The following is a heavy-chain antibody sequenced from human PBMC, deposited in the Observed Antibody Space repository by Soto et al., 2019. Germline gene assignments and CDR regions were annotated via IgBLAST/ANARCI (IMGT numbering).Heavy chain of an antibody. J-gene: IGHJ4*02. CDR1: VFTFSDYY. CDR2: ISSSGSII. D-gene: IGHD3-22*01. CDR3: ARDLGYYASHGYFHY. V-gene: IGHV3-11*01. Sequence: VGSLRLSCAASVFTFSDYYMSCIHHAPGKGLEWVSYISSSGSIIYYADSVKGRFTISRDNAKNSLYLQLNSLRAEDTAVYYCARDLGYYASHGYFHYLGQGTVVTVSS.